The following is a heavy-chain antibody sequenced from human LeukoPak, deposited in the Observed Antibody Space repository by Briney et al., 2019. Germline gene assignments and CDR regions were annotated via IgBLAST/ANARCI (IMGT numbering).Heavy chain of an antibody. CDR2: INPSSDAT. Sequence: VASVKVSCKASGYTSTTYDLHWARQAPGQGLEWIGVINPSSDATTYAENFQGRVTMTSDTSTSTVYMELSSLRSEDTAVYYCARGYRKTRFDYWGPGTLVTVSS. D-gene: IGHD2-2*02. J-gene: IGHJ4*02. CDR1: GYTSTTYD. CDR3: ARGYRKTRFDY. V-gene: IGHV1-46*01.